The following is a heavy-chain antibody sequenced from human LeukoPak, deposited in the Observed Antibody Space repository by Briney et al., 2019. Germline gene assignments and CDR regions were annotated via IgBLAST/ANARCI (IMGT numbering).Heavy chain of an antibody. D-gene: IGHD1-26*01. CDR2: ISGSGGST. CDR3: TRLGEYSGSSDDY. CDR1: GFTFSSYA. Sequence: PGGSLRLSCAASGFTFSSYAMSWVRQAPGKGLEWVSAISGSGGSTYYADSVKGRFTISRDNSKNTLYLQMNSLKTEDTAVYYCTRLGEYSGSSDDYWGQGTLVTVSS. J-gene: IGHJ4*02. V-gene: IGHV3-23*01.